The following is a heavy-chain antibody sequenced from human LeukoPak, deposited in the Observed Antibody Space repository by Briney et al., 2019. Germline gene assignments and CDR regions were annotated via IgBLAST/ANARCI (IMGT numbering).Heavy chain of an antibody. D-gene: IGHD2-2*01. CDR2: ISSSSSYI. V-gene: IGHV3-21*01. CDR3: ARDCRSTSCRIFDY. CDR1: GFTFSTYS. J-gene: IGHJ4*02. Sequence: GGSLRLSCAASGFTFSTYSMNWVRQAPGKGLEWVSSISSSSSYIYYADSVKGRFTISRDNAKNSLYLQMNSLRAEDTAVYYCARDCRSTSCRIFDYWGQGTLVTVSS.